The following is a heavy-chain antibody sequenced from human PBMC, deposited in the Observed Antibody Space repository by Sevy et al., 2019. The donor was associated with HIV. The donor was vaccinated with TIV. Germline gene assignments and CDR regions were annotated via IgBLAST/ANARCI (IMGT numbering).Heavy chain of an antibody. CDR1: GFTFNNYE. Sequence: GGSLRLSCAASGFTFNNYEINWVRQAPGKGLEWVSYIGSSGRTIYYADSVKGRFTISRDSAKNSLYLQMNSLRAEDTAVYYCVRVTEDAFDIWGQGTMVTVSS. J-gene: IGHJ3*02. V-gene: IGHV3-48*03. CDR2: IGSSGRTI. D-gene: IGHD2-21*02. CDR3: VRVTEDAFDI.